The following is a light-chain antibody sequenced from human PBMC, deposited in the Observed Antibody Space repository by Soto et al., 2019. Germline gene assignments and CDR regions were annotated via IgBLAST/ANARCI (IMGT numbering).Light chain of an antibody. J-gene: IGLJ2*01. Sequence: QLVLTQPPSASGTPGQRVTISCSGSSSNIGSNTVNSYQQLPGTAPKLLIYSNNQRPSGVPDRFAGSKSGTSASLAISGLQSEDEADYYFAAWDDSLNGLVVFGGGTKVTVL. CDR1: SSNIGSNT. CDR2: SNN. V-gene: IGLV1-44*01. CDR3: AAWDDSLNGLVV.